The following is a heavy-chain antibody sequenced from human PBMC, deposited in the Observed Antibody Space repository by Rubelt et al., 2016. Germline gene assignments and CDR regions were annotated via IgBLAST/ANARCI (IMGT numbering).Heavy chain of an antibody. CDR3: ARGPMTLNPFDY. Sequence: QVQLVQSGAEVKKPGASVKVSCKASGYTFTSYAMHWVRQAPGQRLAWMGWITSGNGNTKYSQRFQGRVTITRDTSASTAYMELSSLRSEDTAVYYGARGPMTLNPFDYWGQGTLVTVSS. CDR1: GYTFTSYA. V-gene: IGHV1-3*01. J-gene: IGHJ4*02. CDR2: ITSGNGNT.